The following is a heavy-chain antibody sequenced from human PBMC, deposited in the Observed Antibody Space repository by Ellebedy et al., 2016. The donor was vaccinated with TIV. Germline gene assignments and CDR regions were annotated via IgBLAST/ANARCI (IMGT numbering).Heavy chain of an antibody. Sequence: GESLKISCAASGFTLSSHGMAWVRQTPGKGLEWLSGITGGGDTTYYADSVKGRFTISRDNSKNTLFLQLSSLRAEDTAVFYCVRVMWPVPGPVDPFDYWGQGTPVTVSS. J-gene: IGHJ4*02. D-gene: IGHD6-19*01. V-gene: IGHV3-23*01. CDR2: ITGGGDTT. CDR3: VRVMWPVPGPVDPFDY. CDR1: GFTLSSHG.